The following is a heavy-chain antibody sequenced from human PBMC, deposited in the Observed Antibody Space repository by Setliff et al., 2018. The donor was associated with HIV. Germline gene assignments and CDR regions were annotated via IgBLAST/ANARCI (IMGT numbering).Heavy chain of an antibody. D-gene: IGHD6-6*01. CDR1: GGSNSSYY. Sequence: SETLSLTCTVSGGSNSSYYWSWIRQPPGKGLEWIGYIYYSGSTNYNPSLTSRVTISVDTSKNQFSLKLSSVTAADTAVYYCARGLRSSTYYYYYYMDVWGKGTTVTVSS. J-gene: IGHJ6*03. V-gene: IGHV4-59*01. CDR3: ARGLRSSTYYYYYYMDV. CDR2: IYYSGST.